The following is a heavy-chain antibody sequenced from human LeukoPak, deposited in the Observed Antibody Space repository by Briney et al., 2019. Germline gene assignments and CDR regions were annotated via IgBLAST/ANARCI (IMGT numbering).Heavy chain of an antibody. V-gene: IGHV3-64*01. CDR3: ARVGGTLVSDY. CDR1: GFTFSSYA. D-gene: IGHD3-16*01. Sequence: PGGSLRLSCAASGFTFSSYAMHWVRQAPGKGLEYVSAISSNGGSTYYANSVKGRFTISRDNSKNTLYLQMGSLRAEDRAVYYCARVGGTLVSDYWGQGTLVTVSS. J-gene: IGHJ4*02. CDR2: ISSNGGST.